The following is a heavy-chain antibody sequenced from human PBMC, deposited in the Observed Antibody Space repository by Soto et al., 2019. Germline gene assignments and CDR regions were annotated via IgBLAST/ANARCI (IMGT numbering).Heavy chain of an antibody. V-gene: IGHV1-46*01. D-gene: IGHD2-21*02. CDR2: INPSGGST. Sequence: GASVKVSCKASGYTFTSYYMHWVRQAPGQGLEWMGIINPSGGSTSYAQKFQGRVTMTRDTSTSTVYMELSSLRSEDTAVYYCARDHGGGDGNSYGMDVWGQGXTVTVYS. J-gene: IGHJ6*02. CDR3: ARDHGGGDGNSYGMDV. CDR1: GYTFTSYY.